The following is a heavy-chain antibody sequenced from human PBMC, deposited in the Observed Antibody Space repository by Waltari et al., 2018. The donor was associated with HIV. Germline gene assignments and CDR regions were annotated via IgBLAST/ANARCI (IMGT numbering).Heavy chain of an antibody. D-gene: IGHD5-12*01. V-gene: IGHV3-23*01. CDR3: AKDPMDIVATINYYGMDV. CDR2: ISGSGGST. Sequence: EVQLLESGGGLVQPGGSLRLSCAASGFTFSSYAMSWVRQVPGKGLEWVSAISGSGGSTYYADSVKGRFTISRDNSKNTLYLQMNSLRAEDTAVYYCAKDPMDIVATINYYGMDVWGQGTTVTVSS. CDR1: GFTFSSYA. J-gene: IGHJ6*02.